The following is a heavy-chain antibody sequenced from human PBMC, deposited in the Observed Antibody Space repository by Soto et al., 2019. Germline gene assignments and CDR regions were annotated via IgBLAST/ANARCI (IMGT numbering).Heavy chain of an antibody. CDR1: GYTFTNSG. D-gene: IGHD3-22*01. Sequence: GASVKVSCKASGYTFTNSGISWVRQAPGQGLEWMGWIGAYNGHTKYAQKLQGRVTMTTDTSTSTAYMELRSLKSDDTAVYYCAREDYYDSSGYLPVRYYFGMAVWGQGTTVTVSS. V-gene: IGHV1-18*01. CDR3: AREDYYDSSGYLPVRYYFGMAV. J-gene: IGHJ6*02. CDR2: IGAYNGHT.